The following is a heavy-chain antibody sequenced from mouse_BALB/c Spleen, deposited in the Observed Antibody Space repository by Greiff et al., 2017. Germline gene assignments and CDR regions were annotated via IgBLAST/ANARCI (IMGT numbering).Heavy chain of an antibody. Sequence: DVMLVESGGGLVKPGGSLKLSCAASGFTFSDYYMYWVRQTPEKRLEWVATISDGGSYTYYPDSVKGRFTISRDNAKNNLYLQMSSLKSEDTAMYYCARRGYDVGYYYAMDYWGQGTSVTVSS. J-gene: IGHJ4*01. CDR3: ARRGYDVGYYYAMDY. CDR2: ISDGGSYT. D-gene: IGHD2-14*01. V-gene: IGHV5-4*02. CDR1: GFTFSDYY.